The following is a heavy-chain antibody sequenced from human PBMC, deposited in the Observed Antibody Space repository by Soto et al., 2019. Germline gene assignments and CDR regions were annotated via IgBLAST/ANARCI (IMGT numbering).Heavy chain of an antibody. J-gene: IGHJ4*02. CDR1: GYTFTSYG. V-gene: IGHV1-18*01. CDR3: ARDPVASTYYDILTGYYPPWYYFDY. D-gene: IGHD3-9*01. Sequence: GASVKVSCKASGYTFTSYGISWVRQAPGQGLEWMGWISAYNGNTNYAQKLQGRVTMTTDTSTSTAYMELRSLRSDDTAVYYCARDPVASTYYDILTGYYPPWYYFDYWGQGTLVTVSS. CDR2: ISAYNGNT.